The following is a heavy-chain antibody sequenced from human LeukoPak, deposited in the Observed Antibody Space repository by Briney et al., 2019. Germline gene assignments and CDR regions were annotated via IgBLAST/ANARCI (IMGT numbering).Heavy chain of an antibody. CDR3: ARVIHPITMIDPYYYYMDV. J-gene: IGHJ6*03. D-gene: IGHD3-22*01. CDR2: IYHSGST. V-gene: IGHV4-38-2*02. Sequence: TPSETLSLTCTVSGYSISSGYYWGWIRQPPGKGLEWIGSIYHSGSTYYNPSLKSRVTISVDTSKNQFSLKLSSVTAADTAVYYCARVIHPITMIDPYYYYMDVWGKGTTVTVSS. CDR1: GYSISSGYY.